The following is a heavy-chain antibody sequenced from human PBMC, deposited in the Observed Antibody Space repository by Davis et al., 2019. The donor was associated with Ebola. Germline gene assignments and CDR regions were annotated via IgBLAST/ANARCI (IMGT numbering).Heavy chain of an antibody. CDR3: SWYYSDY. CDR1: GFTFRSYW. D-gene: IGHD6-13*01. Sequence: GESLKISCAASGFTFRSYWMSWVRQAPGKGLEWVAKIKEDGSEKLEVDSVKGRFTISRDNAKDSLYLQMNSLRAEDTAVYYCSWYYSDYWGQGTLVTVSS. V-gene: IGHV3-7*03. CDR2: IKEDGSEK. J-gene: IGHJ4*02.